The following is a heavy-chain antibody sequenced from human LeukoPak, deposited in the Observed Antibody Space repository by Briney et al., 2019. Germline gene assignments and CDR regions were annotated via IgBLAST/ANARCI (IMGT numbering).Heavy chain of an antibody. D-gene: IGHD2-15*01. CDR2: ISYDGSNK. Sequence: GGSLRLSCAASGFTFSSYGTHWVRQAPGKGLEWVAVISYDGSNKYYADSVKGRFTISRDNSKNTLYLQMNSLRAEDTAVYYCAKDPGIVVVVAASYFDYWGQGTLVTVSS. J-gene: IGHJ4*02. V-gene: IGHV3-30*18. CDR1: GFTFSSYG. CDR3: AKDPGIVVVVAASYFDY.